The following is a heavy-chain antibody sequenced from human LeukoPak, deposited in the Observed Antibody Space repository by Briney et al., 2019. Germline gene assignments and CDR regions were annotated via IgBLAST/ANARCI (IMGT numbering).Heavy chain of an antibody. D-gene: IGHD2/OR15-2a*01. CDR1: GFTFNHYW. Sequence: GGSLRLSCEASGFTFNHYWMSWFRQAPGKGLEWVANIKEDGSETYYVDSVEGRFTISRDNANNALYLQMNDLRAEDTAVYYCARDRPSDQFLFYQTFDCWGQGTLVAVSS. CDR3: ARDRPSDQFLFYQTFDC. V-gene: IGHV3-7*01. J-gene: IGHJ4*02. CDR2: IKEDGSET.